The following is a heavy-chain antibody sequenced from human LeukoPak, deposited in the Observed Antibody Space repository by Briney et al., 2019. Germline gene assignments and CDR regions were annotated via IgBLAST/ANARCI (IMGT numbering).Heavy chain of an antibody. V-gene: IGHV1-3*01. CDR3: ARDRGVTNYFDY. J-gene: IGHJ4*02. Sequence: ASVKVSCKAPGYTFTSYAMHWVRQAPGQRLEWMGWINAGNGNTKYSQKFQGRVTITRDTSASTAYMELSSLRSEDTAVYYCARDRGVTNYFDYWGQGTLVTVSS. CDR1: GYTFTSYA. CDR2: INAGNGNT. D-gene: IGHD4-17*01.